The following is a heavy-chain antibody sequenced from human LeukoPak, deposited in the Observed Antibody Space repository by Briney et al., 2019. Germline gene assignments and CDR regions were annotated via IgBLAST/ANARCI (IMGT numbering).Heavy chain of an antibody. CDR3: ARVIGVSGSTGYFDY. Sequence: ASVKVSCKASGYTFTGYYMHWVRQAPGQGLEWMGWINPNSGGTNYAQKFQGRVTMTRDTSISTAYMELSRLRSDDTAVYYCARVIGVSGSTGYFDYWGQGTLVTVSS. CDR1: GYTFTGYY. J-gene: IGHJ4*02. V-gene: IGHV1-2*02. CDR2: INPNSGGT. D-gene: IGHD1-26*01.